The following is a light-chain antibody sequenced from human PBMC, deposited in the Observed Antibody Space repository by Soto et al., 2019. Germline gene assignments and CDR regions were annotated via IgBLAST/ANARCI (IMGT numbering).Light chain of an antibody. CDR2: DAS. J-gene: IGKJ5*01. CDR1: QGISSY. CDR3: QQLDSYPIT. Sequence: DIQLTQSPSFLSASVGDRVTITCRASQGISSYLAWYHQKPGKAPKLLIYDASTLQSGVPSRFSGXXSGTEFALTXSSLQXXDXATYYCQQLDSYPITFG. V-gene: IGKV1-9*01.